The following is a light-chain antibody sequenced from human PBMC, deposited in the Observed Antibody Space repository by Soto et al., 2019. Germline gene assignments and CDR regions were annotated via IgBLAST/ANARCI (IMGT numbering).Light chain of an antibody. CDR3: QQSSVTPRA. V-gene: IGKV1-5*02. CDR1: QSVSTR. Sequence: IQMTQSPSSLSASVGERVTIICRASQSVSTRLAWYQQKPGKAPKVLIYDASSWAGGVPSRFTGSGSGTEFTLTISSLQPEDFATYYCQQSSVTPRAFGQGTKVDIK. CDR2: DAS. J-gene: IGKJ1*01.